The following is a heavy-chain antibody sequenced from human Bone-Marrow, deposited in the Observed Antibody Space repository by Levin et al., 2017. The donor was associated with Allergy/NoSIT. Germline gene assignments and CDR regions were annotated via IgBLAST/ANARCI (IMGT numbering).Heavy chain of an antibody. J-gene: IGHJ6*02. Sequence: GESLKISCAASGILFSSYDMNWVRQAPGKGLEWVSSISAGGNYIYYADSVKGRFTISRDNAKNSLFLQMNSLRAEDTAVYYCASWAMYRYGSVAFDYFYYAIDVWGQGTTVTVSS. D-gene: IGHD5-18*01. V-gene: IGHV3-21*01. CDR3: ASWAMYRYGSVAFDYFYYAIDV. CDR1: GILFSSYD. CDR2: ISAGGNYI.